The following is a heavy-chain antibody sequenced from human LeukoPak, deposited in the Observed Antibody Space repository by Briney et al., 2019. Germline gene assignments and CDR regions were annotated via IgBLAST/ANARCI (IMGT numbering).Heavy chain of an antibody. D-gene: IGHD1-20*01. CDR3: ARADNWKSAYYYYMDV. Sequence: GGSLRLPCAASGFTFSDYYMSWIRQAPGKGLEWVSYISSSGSTIYYADSVKGRFTTSRDNAKNSLYLQMNSLRAEDTAVYYCARADNWKSAYYYYMDVWSKGTTVTVSS. CDR1: GFTFSDYY. CDR2: ISSSGSTI. V-gene: IGHV3-11*01. J-gene: IGHJ6*03.